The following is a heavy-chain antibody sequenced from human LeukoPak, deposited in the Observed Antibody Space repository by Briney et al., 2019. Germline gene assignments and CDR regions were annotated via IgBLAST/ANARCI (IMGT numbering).Heavy chain of an antibody. CDR3: ARDWRGYSGYERLPHYY. CDR1: GFTFSSYA. D-gene: IGHD5-12*01. J-gene: IGHJ4*02. Sequence: GGSLRLSCAASGFTFSSYAMHWVRQAPGKGLEYVSAISSNGGSTYYANSVKGRFTISRDNSKNTLYLQMGSLRAEDMAVYYCARDWRGYSGYERLPHYYWGQGTLVTVSS. CDR2: ISSNGGST. V-gene: IGHV3-64*01.